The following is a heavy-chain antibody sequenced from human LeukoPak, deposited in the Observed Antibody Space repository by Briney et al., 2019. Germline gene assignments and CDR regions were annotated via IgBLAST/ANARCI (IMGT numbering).Heavy chain of an antibody. CDR3: ARVPVDTAMAPYYYYYMDV. CDR2: INPNSGGT. V-gene: IGHV1-2*02. D-gene: IGHD5-18*01. CDR1: GYTFTGYY. J-gene: IGHJ6*03. Sequence: ASVKVSCKASGYTFTGYYMHWVRQAPGQGLEWMGWINPNSGGTNYAQKFQGRVTMTRDMSTSTVYMELSSLRSEDTAVYYCARVPVDTAMAPYYYYYMDVWGKGTTVTVSS.